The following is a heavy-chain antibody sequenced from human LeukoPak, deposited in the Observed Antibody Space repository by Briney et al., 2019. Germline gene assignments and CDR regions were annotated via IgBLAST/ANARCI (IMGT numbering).Heavy chain of an antibody. CDR3: ARDFGYSSSTYFDY. CDR2: IIPIFGTA. J-gene: IGHJ4*02. D-gene: IGHD6-6*01. CDR1: GGTFSSYA. Sequence: SVKVSCKASGGTFSSYAISWVRQAPGQGLEWMGGIIPIFGTANYAQKFQGRVTITADESTSTAYMELSSLRSEDAAVYYCARDFGYSSSTYFDYWGQGTLVTISS. V-gene: IGHV1-69*01.